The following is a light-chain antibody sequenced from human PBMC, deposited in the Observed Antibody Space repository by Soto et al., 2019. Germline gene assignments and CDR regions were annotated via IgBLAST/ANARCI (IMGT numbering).Light chain of an antibody. CDR3: QQYVSSET. Sequence: EIVLTQSPGSLSLSPGERATLSCRASQSVDSSFFAWYQQKPGQAPRLLIYGASNWATGIRDRFSGSGSGTDFTLTISRLEPEDFAVYYCQQYVSSETFGQGTKVEIK. CDR2: GAS. V-gene: IGKV3-20*01. CDR1: QSVDSSF. J-gene: IGKJ1*01.